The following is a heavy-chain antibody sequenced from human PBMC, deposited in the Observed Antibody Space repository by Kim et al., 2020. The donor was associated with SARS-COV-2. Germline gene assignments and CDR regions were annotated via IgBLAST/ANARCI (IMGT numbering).Heavy chain of an antibody. D-gene: IGHD6-19*01. CDR2: IYPGDSDT. V-gene: IGHV5-51*01. CDR3: ARQSFYSSGWYNSQYYYGMDV. CDR1: GYSFTSYW. Sequence: GESLKISCKGSGYSFTSYWIGWVRQMPGKGLEWMGIIYPGDSDTIYSPSFQGQVTISADKSISTAYLQWSSLKASDTAMYYCARQSFYSSGWYNSQYYYGMDVWGQGTTVTVSS. J-gene: IGHJ6*02.